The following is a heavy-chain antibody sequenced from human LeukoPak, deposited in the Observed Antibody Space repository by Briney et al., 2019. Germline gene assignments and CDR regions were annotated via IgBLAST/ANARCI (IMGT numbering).Heavy chain of an antibody. J-gene: IGHJ3*02. CDR1: GFTFSNAW. CDR2: IKSKTDGGTT. CDR3: TTDYYDSSGYYYLSDAFDI. D-gene: IGHD3-22*01. V-gene: IGHV3-15*01. Sequence: GGSLRLSCAASGFTFSNAWMSWVRQAPGKGLEWVGRIKSKTDGGTTDYAVPVKGRFTISRDDSKNTLYLQMNSLKTEDTAVYYCTTDYYDSSGYYYLSDAFDIWGQGTMVTVSS.